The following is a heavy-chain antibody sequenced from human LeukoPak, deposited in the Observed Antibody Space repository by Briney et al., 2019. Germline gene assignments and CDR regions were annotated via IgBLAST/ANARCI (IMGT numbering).Heavy chain of an antibody. D-gene: IGHD5-12*01. CDR1: GGTFSSYA. J-gene: IGHJ5*02. CDR2: IIPIFGTA. CDR3: ARGNLEVDIVVPYNWFDP. V-gene: IGHV1-69*13. Sequence: ASVKVSCKASGGTFSSYAISWVRQAPGQGLEWMGGIIPIFGTANYAQKFQGRVTITADESTSTAYMELSSLRSEDTAVYYCARGNLEVDIVVPYNWFDPWGQGTLVTVSS.